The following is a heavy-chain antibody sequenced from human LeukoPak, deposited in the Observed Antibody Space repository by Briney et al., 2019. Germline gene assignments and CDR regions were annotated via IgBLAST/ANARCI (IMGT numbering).Heavy chain of an antibody. Sequence: GASVKVSCKASGYTLTTYGMNWVRQAPGQGLEWMGWINTNTGNPTYAQGSTGRFVFSLDTSVSTAYLQINSLEAEDSAVYYCARRRGIADFWGQGTLVTVSS. CDR1: GYTLTTYG. J-gene: IGHJ4*02. CDR3: ARRRGIADF. V-gene: IGHV7-4-1*02. CDR2: INTNTGNP.